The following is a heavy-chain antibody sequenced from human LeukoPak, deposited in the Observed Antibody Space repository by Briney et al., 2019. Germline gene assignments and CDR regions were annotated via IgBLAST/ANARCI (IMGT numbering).Heavy chain of an antibody. Sequence: PGGSLRLSCAASGFTFSSYAMSWFRQAPGQGLEWVPAVSGSGGYTYYADSVKGRFTISRDNSKNTLYLQMNSLRAEDTAVYYCAKSPQVSTVTTYYFHYWGQGTLVTVSS. J-gene: IGHJ4*02. V-gene: IGHV3-23*01. D-gene: IGHD4-17*01. CDR1: GFTFSSYA. CDR2: VSGSGGYT. CDR3: AKSPQVSTVTTYYFHY.